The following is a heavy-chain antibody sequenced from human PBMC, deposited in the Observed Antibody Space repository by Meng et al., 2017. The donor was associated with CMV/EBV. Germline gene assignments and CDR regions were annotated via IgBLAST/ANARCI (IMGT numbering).Heavy chain of an antibody. J-gene: IGHJ4*02. CDR1: GYTFTGYY. CDR3: ASIVSGSYLQLPDY. D-gene: IGHD1-26*01. CDR2: INPNSGGT. Sequence: ASVKVSCKASGYTFTGYYMHWVRQAPGQGLEWMGWINPNSGGTNYAQKFQGRVTMTRDTSTSTAYMELSRLRSDDTAVYYCASIVSGSYLQLPDYWGQGTLVTVSS. V-gene: IGHV1-2*02.